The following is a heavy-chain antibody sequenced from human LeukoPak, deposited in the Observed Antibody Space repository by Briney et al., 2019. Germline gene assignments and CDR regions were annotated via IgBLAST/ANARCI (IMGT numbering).Heavy chain of an antibody. CDR1: GGSISTYY. Sequence: SETLSLTCTVSGGSISTYYWSWIRQRPGKGLEWIAYIDYSASTNYNPSLKSRVTISVDTSKNQFSLKLSSVTAADTAVYYCARITFVVEGYGMDVWGQGTTVTVSS. CDR2: IDYSAST. J-gene: IGHJ6*02. V-gene: IGHV4-59*01. D-gene: IGHD2-21*01. CDR3: ARITFVVEGYGMDV.